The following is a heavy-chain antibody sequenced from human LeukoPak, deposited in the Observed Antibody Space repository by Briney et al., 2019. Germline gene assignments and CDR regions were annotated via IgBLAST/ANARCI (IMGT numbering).Heavy chain of an antibody. V-gene: IGHV3-21*01. D-gene: IGHD2-2*01. CDR2: ISSSSSYI. CDR1: GFTFSSYS. CDR3: AREKEGYCSRTSCYLDYYYYYMDV. Sequence: TGGSLRLSCAASGFTFSSYSMNWVRQAPGKGLEWVSSISSSSSYIYYADSVKGRFTISRDNAKNSLYLQMNSLRAEDTAVYYCAREKEGYCSRTSCYLDYYYYYMDVWGKGTTVTISS. J-gene: IGHJ6*03.